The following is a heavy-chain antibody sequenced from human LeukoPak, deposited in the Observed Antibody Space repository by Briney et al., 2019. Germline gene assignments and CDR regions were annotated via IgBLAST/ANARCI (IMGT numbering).Heavy chain of an antibody. CDR2: IYSGGST. J-gene: IGHJ3*02. V-gene: IGHV3-66*01. Sequence: GGSLRLSCAASGFTFSSYAMSWVRQAPGKGLEWVSVIYSGGSTYYADSVKGRFTISRDNSKNTLYLQMNSLRAEDTAVYYCARGPSGSYSDAFDIWGQGTMVTVSS. D-gene: IGHD1-26*01. CDR1: GFTFSSYA. CDR3: ARGPSGSYSDAFDI.